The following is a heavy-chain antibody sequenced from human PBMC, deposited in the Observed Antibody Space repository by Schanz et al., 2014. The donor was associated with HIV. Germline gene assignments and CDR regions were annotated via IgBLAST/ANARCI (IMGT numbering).Heavy chain of an antibody. Sequence: QVQLVESGGGVVQPGRSLRLSCAASGITFSTSGMHWVRQAPGKGLEWVTVISNDGSNKYYTDSVKGRFTISRDNSKNTLYLQMNSLRAEDTAIYYCAKTSITLGMDVWGQGTTVTVSS. CDR1: GITFSTSG. CDR2: ISNDGSNK. V-gene: IGHV3-30*19. J-gene: IGHJ6*02. CDR3: AKTSITLGMDV. D-gene: IGHD1-20*01.